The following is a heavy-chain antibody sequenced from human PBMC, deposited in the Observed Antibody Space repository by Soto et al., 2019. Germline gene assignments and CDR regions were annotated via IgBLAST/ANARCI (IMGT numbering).Heavy chain of an antibody. V-gene: IGHV5-51*01. D-gene: IGHD6-19*01. CDR2: IYPGDSDT. J-gene: IGHJ4*02. CDR3: ARHWSRSGWFLDNFDY. Sequence: PGESLKISCKGSGYSFTSYWIGWVRQMPGKGLEWMGIIYPGDSDTRYSPSFQGQVTISADKSISTAYLQWSSLKASDTAMYYCARHWSRSGWFLDNFDYWGQGNLVTVSS. CDR1: GYSFTSYW.